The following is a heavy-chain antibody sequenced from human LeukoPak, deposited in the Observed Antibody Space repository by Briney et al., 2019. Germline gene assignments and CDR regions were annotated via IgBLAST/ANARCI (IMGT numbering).Heavy chain of an antibody. Sequence: RSETLSLTCTVSGGSISSYYWSWIRQPPGKGLEWIGYIYYSGSTNYNPSLKSRVTISVDTSKNQFSLKLSSVTAADTAVYYCARGYSGYDSQFHFDYWGQGTLVTVSS. CDR1: GGSISSYY. V-gene: IGHV4-59*01. D-gene: IGHD5-12*01. CDR2: IYYSGST. J-gene: IGHJ4*02. CDR3: ARGYSGYDSQFHFDY.